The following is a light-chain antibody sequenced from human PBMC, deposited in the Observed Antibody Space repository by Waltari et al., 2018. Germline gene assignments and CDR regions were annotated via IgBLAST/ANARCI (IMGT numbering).Light chain of an antibody. V-gene: IGKV1-5*03. CDR3: QQYVTLPLT. Sequence: DIQMTQSPATLSSSVGDRVTITCRASQNVKISLAWYQQKPGKAPSLLIYRASSLPSGVPYRFSGSGSGTEFALTINSLQPDDFAVYYCQQYVTLPLTFGHGTKVEIK. CDR1: QNVKIS. CDR2: RAS. J-gene: IGKJ1*01.